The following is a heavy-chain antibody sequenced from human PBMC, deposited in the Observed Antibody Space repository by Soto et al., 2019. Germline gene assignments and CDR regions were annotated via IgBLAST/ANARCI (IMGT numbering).Heavy chain of an antibody. CDR1: GGSIISAAYY. Sequence: ASETLCLTCTVSGGSIISAAYYWSWIRQHPGKDLEWIGYISHSGSTYYTPSLKSRVIISADTSKNQFSLNLNSVTAADTAVYYCAREYTYGSNFFDCWGQGALVTVSS. V-gene: IGHV4-31*03. J-gene: IGHJ4*02. D-gene: IGHD5-18*01. CDR2: ISHSGST. CDR3: AREYTYGSNFFDC.